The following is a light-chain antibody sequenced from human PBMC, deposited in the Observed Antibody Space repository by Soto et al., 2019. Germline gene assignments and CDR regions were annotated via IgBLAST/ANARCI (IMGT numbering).Light chain of an antibody. V-gene: IGLV2-11*01. Sequence: QSALTQPRSVSGSPGQSVTISCTGSSSDVGGYNYVSWYQHHPGKAPKLMISDVTKRPSGVPDRFSGSKSGNTASLTISGFQAEDEADYYCYSYAGSYTWVFGGGTKLTVL. CDR2: DVT. CDR3: YSYAGSYTWV. J-gene: IGLJ3*02. CDR1: SSDVGGYNY.